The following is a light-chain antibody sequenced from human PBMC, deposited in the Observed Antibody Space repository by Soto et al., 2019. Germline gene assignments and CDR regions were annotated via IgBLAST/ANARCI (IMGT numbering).Light chain of an antibody. CDR1: QSVSGW. Sequence: DIQMYKSPSTLYAPLGDRVTITCRASQSVSGWLAWYQQKPGEAPKLLIYKASALGSGVSSRFRGSGSGTEFTLTISSLQSEDFAVYYCQQYNNWPITFGQGTRLEIK. CDR3: QQYNNWPIT. J-gene: IGKJ5*01. V-gene: IGKV1-5*03. CDR2: KAS.